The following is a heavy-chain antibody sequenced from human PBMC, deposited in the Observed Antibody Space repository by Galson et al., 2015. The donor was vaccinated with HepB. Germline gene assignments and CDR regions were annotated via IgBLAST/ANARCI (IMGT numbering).Heavy chain of an antibody. CDR3: ATRSEWELSLPY. V-gene: IGHV3-23*01. Sequence: SLRLSCAASGFTFSSYAMSWVRQAPGKGLEWVSAISGSGGSTYYADSVKGRFTISRDNSKNTLYLQMNSLRAEDTAVYYCATRSEWELSLPYWGQGTLVTVSS. J-gene: IGHJ4*02. CDR1: GFTFSSYA. CDR2: ISGSGGST. D-gene: IGHD1-26*01.